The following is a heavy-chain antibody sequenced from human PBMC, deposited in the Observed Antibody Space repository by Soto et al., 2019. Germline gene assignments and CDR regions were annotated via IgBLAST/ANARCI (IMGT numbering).Heavy chain of an antibody. CDR1: GGSISSGDYY. Sequence: QVQLQESGPGLVKPSQTLSLTCTVSGGSISSGDYYWSWIRQPPGKGLEWIGYIYYSGSTYYNPSPKRRVTIAVDTSKQQITLTLSSVTAADTAVYDCALYRVGHASDAWDQGAMVTVTS. CDR3: ALYRVGHASDA. CDR2: IYYSGST. D-gene: IGHD3-16*02. V-gene: IGHV4-30-4*01. J-gene: IGHJ3*01.